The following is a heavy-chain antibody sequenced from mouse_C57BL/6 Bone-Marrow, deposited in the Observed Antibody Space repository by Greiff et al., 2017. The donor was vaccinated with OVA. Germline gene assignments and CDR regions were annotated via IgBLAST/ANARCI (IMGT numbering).Heavy chain of an antibody. CDR2: ISSGGSYT. J-gene: IGHJ2*01. CDR1: GFTFSSYG. V-gene: IGHV5-6*02. Sequence: DVKLQESGGDLVKPGGSLKLSCAASGFTFSSYGMSWVRQTPDKRLEWVATISSGGSYTYYPDSVKGRFNISRDNAKNTLYLHMSSLKSEDTAMYYCARRGFDYWGQGTTLTVSS. CDR3: ARRGFDY.